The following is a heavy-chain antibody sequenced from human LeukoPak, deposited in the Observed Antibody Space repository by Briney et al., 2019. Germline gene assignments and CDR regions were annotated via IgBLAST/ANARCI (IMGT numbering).Heavy chain of an antibody. CDR1: GFTFSSYG. V-gene: IGHV3-30*18. J-gene: IGHJ6*03. CDR2: ISYDGSNK. D-gene: IGHD1-26*01. Sequence: GWSLRLSCAASGFTFSSYGMHWVRQAPGKGLEWVAVISYDGSNKYYADSVKGRFTISRDNSKNTLYLQMNSLRAEDTAVYYCAKPGRSSGSYYYMDVWGKGTTVTVSS. CDR3: AKPGRSSGSYYYMDV.